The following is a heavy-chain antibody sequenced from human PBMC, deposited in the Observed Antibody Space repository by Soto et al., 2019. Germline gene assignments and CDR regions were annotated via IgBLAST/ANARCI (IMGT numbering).Heavy chain of an antibody. V-gene: IGHV4-38-2*01. J-gene: IGHJ4*02. CDR3: ARVAYFDTTGYYYYFDY. D-gene: IGHD3-22*01. CDR1: GYSTSTGYY. Sequence: PSETLSLTCAVSGYSTSTGYYWGWIRQPPGKGLEWIGSIYRSGSTYYNPSLKSRVTISMDMSKNQFSLKLTSVTAADTAVYYCARVAYFDTTGYYYYFDYWGQGTLVTVSS. CDR2: IYRSGST.